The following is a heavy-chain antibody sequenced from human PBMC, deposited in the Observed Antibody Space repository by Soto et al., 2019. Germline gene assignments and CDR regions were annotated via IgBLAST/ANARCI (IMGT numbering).Heavy chain of an antibody. CDR3: ARVNYGDYGGVYDY. CDR2: INSDGSST. CDR1: GFTVSSYL. J-gene: IGHJ4*02. Sequence: PGVSLRLSCAASGFTVSSYLMHWVRQAPGKGLVWVSRINSDGSSTSFADSVKGRFTISRDNAKNTLYLQMNSLRAEDTAVYYCARVNYGDYGGVYDYWGQGTLVTVS. D-gene: IGHD4-17*01. V-gene: IGHV3-74*01.